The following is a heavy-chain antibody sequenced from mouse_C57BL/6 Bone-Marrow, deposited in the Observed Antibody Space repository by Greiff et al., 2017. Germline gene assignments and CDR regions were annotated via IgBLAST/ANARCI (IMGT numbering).Heavy chain of an antibody. Sequence: SGPELVKPGDSVKISCKASGYSFTGYFMNWVMQSHGKSLEWIGRINPYNGDTFYNQKFRGKATLTVDKSSSTAHMELRSLTSEDSAVYYCARKDYGSSEWYFDVWGTGTTVTVSS. J-gene: IGHJ1*03. V-gene: IGHV1-20*01. CDR3: ARKDYGSSEWYFDV. D-gene: IGHD1-1*01. CDR2: INPYNGDT. CDR1: GYSFTGYF.